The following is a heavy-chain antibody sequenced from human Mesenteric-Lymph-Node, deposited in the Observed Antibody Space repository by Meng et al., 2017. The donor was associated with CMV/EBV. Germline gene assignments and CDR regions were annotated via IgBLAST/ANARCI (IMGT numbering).Heavy chain of an antibody. J-gene: IGHJ6*02. CDR2: IRYDGSNK. Sequence: GESLKISCAASGFTFSGYSMNWVRQAPGKGLEWVAFIRYDGSNKYYADSVKGRFTISRDNSKNTLYLQMNSLRAEDTAVYYCARDVFTYYYGSGSYYTYYYGMDVWGQGTTVTVSS. CDR3: ARDVFTYYYGSGSYYTYYYGMDV. D-gene: IGHD3-10*01. CDR1: GFTFSGYS. V-gene: IGHV3-30*02.